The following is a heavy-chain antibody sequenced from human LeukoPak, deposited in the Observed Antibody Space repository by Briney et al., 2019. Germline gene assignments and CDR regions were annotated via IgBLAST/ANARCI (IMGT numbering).Heavy chain of an antibody. CDR3: AREGRGGDYNWFDP. Sequence: SETLSLTCAVYGGSFSGYYWSWIRQPPGKGLEWIGEINHSGSTNYNPSLKSRVTISVDTSKNQFSLKLSSVTAADTAVYYCAREGRGGDYNWFDPWGQGTLVTVSS. CDR1: GGSFSGYY. V-gene: IGHV4-34*01. J-gene: IGHJ5*02. CDR2: INHSGST. D-gene: IGHD2-21*02.